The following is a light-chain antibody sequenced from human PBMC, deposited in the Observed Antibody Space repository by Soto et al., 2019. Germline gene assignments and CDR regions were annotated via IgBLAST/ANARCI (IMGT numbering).Light chain of an antibody. V-gene: IGKV3-20*01. Sequence: ESVLTQSPGTLSFSPGERATLSCSASQSVSSTYLIWYQQKPGQAPRLLIYAASSRATGIPDRFSGSGSATDFTLTISRLEPEDFAVYYCQQYGSSPLTFGGGTKVDIK. J-gene: IGKJ4*01. CDR3: QQYGSSPLT. CDR2: AAS. CDR1: QSVSSTY.